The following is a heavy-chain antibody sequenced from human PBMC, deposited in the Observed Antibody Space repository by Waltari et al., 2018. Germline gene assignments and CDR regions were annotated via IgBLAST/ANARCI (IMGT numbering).Heavy chain of an antibody. V-gene: IGHV1-2*02. CDR3: AREGSHLTTVNDY. CDR2: INPRSGET. D-gene: IGHD4-4*01. J-gene: IGHJ4*02. Sequence: QDPLVHPGPRLKNPGPSVGSSSRPSDSPFPPSYIHWVRQAPGQGLEWMGWINPRSGETKYAQKFHGRVTMTRDTSINTAYMELSSLLFDDTAVYYCAREGSHLTTVNDYWGQGTLVIVSS. CDR1: DSPFPPSY.